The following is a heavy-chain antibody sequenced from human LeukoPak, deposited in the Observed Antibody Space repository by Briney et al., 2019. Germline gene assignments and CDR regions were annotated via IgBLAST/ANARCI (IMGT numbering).Heavy chain of an antibody. CDR1: GFTFSSYA. V-gene: IGHV3-23*01. CDR3: AKTPRGYTPWVDYFDY. Sequence: GGSLRLSCAASGFTFSSYAMSWVRQAPGKGLEWVSAISGSGGSTYYADSVKDRFTISRDNSKNTLYLQMNSLRAEDTAVYYCAKTPRGYTPWVDYFDYWGQGTLVTVSS. D-gene: IGHD5-18*01. J-gene: IGHJ4*02. CDR2: ISGSGGST.